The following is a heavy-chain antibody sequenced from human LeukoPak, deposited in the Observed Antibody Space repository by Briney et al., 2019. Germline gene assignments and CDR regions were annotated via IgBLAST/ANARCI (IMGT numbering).Heavy chain of an antibody. CDR2: INQGGSDK. CDR1: GFTFSGHW. Sequence: GGSLRLSCAASGFTFSGHWMSWVRQAPGKGLEWVANINQGGSDKYYVDSVKGRFTISRDNANNLLYLQINSLRCEDTAVYYCTRDRSRAEDDWGQGTLVTVSS. D-gene: IGHD1-14*01. V-gene: IGHV3-7*01. CDR3: TRDRSRAEDD. J-gene: IGHJ4*02.